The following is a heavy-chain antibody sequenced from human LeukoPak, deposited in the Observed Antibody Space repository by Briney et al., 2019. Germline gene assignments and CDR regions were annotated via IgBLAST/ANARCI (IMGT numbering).Heavy chain of an antibody. J-gene: IGHJ4*02. CDR2: INHSGST. CDR3: ARARYCTNGVCYRHRPELDY. CDR1: GGSFSGYY. Sequence: SETLSLTCAVYGGSFSGYYWSWIRQPPGKGLEWIGEINHSGSTNYDPSLKSRVTISVDTSKNQFSLKLSSVTAAGTAVYYCARARYCTNGVCYRHRPELDYWGQGTLVTVSS. D-gene: IGHD2-8*01. V-gene: IGHV4-34*01.